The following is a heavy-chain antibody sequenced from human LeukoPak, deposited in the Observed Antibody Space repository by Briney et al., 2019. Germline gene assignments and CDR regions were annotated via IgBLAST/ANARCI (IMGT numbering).Heavy chain of an antibody. CDR2: ISSSSSYI. Sequence: GGSLRLSCAASGFTFSSYSMNWVRQAPGKGLEWVSSISSSSSYIYYADSVKGRFIISRDNAKNSLYLQMNSLRAEDTAVYYCARETLADAFDIWGQGTMVTVSS. J-gene: IGHJ3*02. CDR3: ARETLADAFDI. V-gene: IGHV3-21*01. CDR1: GFTFSSYS.